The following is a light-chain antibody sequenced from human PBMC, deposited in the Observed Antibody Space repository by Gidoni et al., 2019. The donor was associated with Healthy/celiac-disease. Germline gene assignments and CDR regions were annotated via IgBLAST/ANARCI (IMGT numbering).Light chain of an antibody. J-gene: IGLJ3*02. CDR1: SSDVGSYNL. V-gene: IGLV2-23*02. CDR3: CSYAGSSSGV. Sequence: QSALTQPASVSGSPGQSITISCTGTSSDVGSYNLVSWYQQHPGTATKLMIYEVRKRPSGVSNRFSCSQSGNTTSLTITGLQAEDEADYYYCSYAGSSSGVFGGGTKLTVL. CDR2: EVR.